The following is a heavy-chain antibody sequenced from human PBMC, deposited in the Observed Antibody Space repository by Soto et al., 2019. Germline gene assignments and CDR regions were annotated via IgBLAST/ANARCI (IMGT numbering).Heavy chain of an antibody. D-gene: IGHD3-10*01. CDR3: ARDAITMVPLECYYYYYYMDV. CDR1: GFTFSSYG. CDR2: IWYDGSNK. V-gene: IGHV3-33*01. J-gene: IGHJ6*03. Sequence: QVQLVESGGGVVQPGRSLRLSCAASGFTFSSYGMHWVRQAPGKGLEWVAVIWYDGSNKYYADSVKGRFTISRDNSKNTLYLQMNSLRAEDTAVYYCARDAITMVPLECYYYYYYMDVWGKGTTVTVSS.